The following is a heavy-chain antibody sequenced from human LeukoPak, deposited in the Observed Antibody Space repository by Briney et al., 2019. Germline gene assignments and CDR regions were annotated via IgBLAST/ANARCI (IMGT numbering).Heavy chain of an antibody. Sequence: GGSLGLSCAASGFNFADHGMSWVRQAPGKGLEWVSGIDWNGDITGFADSVKGRFTISRDNAKSSLYLQMNSLRAEDTALYYCARTFTKYYYDSSGILNYWGQGTLVTVSS. D-gene: IGHD3-22*01. V-gene: IGHV3-20*04. CDR1: GFNFADHG. CDR2: IDWNGDIT. J-gene: IGHJ4*02. CDR3: ARTFTKYYYDSSGILNY.